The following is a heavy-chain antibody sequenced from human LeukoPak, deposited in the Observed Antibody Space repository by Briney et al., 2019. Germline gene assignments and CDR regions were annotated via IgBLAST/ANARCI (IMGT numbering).Heavy chain of an antibody. J-gene: IGHJ4*02. D-gene: IGHD3-10*01. V-gene: IGHV3-33*01. CDR1: GFTFSSSG. Sequence: PGRSLRLSCAASGFTFSSSGMHLGRQAPGKGLEWVSVIWYGGSDKYYADSVKGRFTISRDNSKNTLYLQMNSLRAEDTAVYYCATAPSGSGTFLDYWGQGTLVTVSS. CDR2: IWYGGSDK. CDR3: ATAPSGSGTFLDY.